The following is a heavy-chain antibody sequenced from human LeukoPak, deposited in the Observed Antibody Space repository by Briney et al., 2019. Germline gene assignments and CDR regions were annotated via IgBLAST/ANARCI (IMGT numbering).Heavy chain of an antibody. D-gene: IGHD3-22*01. CDR1: GGSISSGDYY. V-gene: IGHV4-30-4*01. CDR3: ARSHYDSSGSPIFGLGADY. Sequence: PSETLSLTCTVSGGSISSGDYYWSWIRQPPGKGLEWIGYIYYSGSTYYNPSLKGRVTISVDRSKSQFSLKLSSVTAADTAVYYCARSHYDSSGSPIFGLGADYWGQGTLVTVSS. J-gene: IGHJ4*02. CDR2: IYYSGST.